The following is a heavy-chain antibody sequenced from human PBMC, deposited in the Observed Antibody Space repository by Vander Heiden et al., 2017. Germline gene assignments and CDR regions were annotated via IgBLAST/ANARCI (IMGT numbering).Heavy chain of an antibody. J-gene: IGHJ4*02. Sequence: QVQLQQWGAGLLKPSETLSLTCAVYGGSFSGYYWSWIRQPPGKGLEWIGEINHSGSTNDNPSLKSRVTISVDTSKNQFSLRLSSVTAADTAVYYCASLGGATPLDYWGQGTLVTVSS. CDR3: ASLGGATPLDY. CDR1: GGSFSGYY. D-gene: IGHD1-26*01. V-gene: IGHV4-34*01. CDR2: INHSGST.